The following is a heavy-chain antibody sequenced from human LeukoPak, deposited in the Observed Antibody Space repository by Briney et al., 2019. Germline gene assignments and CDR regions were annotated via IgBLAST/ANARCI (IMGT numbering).Heavy chain of an antibody. V-gene: IGHV3-30*02. CDR3: TTVRPGGSYYYFDY. D-gene: IGHD1-26*01. CDR1: GFTFNTYG. Sequence: PGGSLRLSCVASGFTFNTYGMHWVRQAPGKGLEWVAFIRYDGSNKYFADSVKGRFTISRDDSKNTLYLQMNSLKTEDTAVYYCTTVRPGGSYYYFDYWGQGTLVTVSS. J-gene: IGHJ4*02. CDR2: IRYDGSNK.